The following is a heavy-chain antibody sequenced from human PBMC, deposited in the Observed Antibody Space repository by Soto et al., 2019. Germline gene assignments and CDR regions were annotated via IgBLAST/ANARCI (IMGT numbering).Heavy chain of an antibody. CDR1: GGSISSSSYY. CDR2: IYYSGST. V-gene: IGHV4-39*02. J-gene: IGHJ6*02. CDR3: ARRGIYGSGSFHYYYGMDV. Sequence: PSETLSLTCTVSGGSISSSSYYSGWIRQPPGKGLEWIGSIYYSGSTYYDPSLKSRVTISVDTSENHFSLKLSSVTAADTAVYYCARRGIYGSGSFHYYYGMDVWGQGTMVTVSS. D-gene: IGHD3-10*01.